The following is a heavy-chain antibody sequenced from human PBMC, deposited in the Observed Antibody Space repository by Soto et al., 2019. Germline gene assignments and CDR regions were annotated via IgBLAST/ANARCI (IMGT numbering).Heavy chain of an antibody. J-gene: IGHJ4*02. CDR3: AKLPSRYNWNLADY. Sequence: PGGSLRLSCAASGFTFSSYAMSWVRQAPGKGLEWVSAISGSGGSTYYADSVKGRFTISRDNSKNTLYLQMNSLRAEDTAVYYCAKLPSRYNWNLADYWGQGTLVTVSS. V-gene: IGHV3-23*01. CDR1: GFTFSSYA. D-gene: IGHD1-7*01. CDR2: ISGSGGST.